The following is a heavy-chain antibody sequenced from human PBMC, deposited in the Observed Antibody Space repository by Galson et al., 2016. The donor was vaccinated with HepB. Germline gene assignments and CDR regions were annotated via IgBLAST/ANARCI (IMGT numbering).Heavy chain of an antibody. V-gene: IGHV3-11*06. CDR3: ARQLRLGLHWYGSGSRSWFDP. CDR1: GFTFSDYY. D-gene: IGHD3-10*01. J-gene: IGHJ5*02. CDR2: ISGSSTYT. Sequence: SLRLSCAGSGFTFSDYYMSWIRQAPGKGPEWLSYISGSSTYTDYADSVKGRFAISRDNAKRSLYLQMNNLRAEDTAMYFCARQLRLGLHWYGSGSRSWFDPWGRGTLVTVST.